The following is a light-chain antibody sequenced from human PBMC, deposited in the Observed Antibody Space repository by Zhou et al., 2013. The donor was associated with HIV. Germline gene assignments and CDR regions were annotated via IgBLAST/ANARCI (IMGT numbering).Light chain of an antibody. CDR1: QSINTF. CDR3: QQSHSSPRT. V-gene: IGKV1-39*01. J-gene: IGKJ1*01. Sequence: DTQMTQSPSSLSPSLGDRVTITCRSSQSINTFLNWYQLKPGQAPRLVIYGASNLQGGVPPRFSGSGSGTEFTLTINNLQSEDTGTYFCQQSHSSPRTFGQGTKVEI. CDR2: GAS.